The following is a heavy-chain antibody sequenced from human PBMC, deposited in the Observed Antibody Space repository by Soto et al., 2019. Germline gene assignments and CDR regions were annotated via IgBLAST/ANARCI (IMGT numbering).Heavy chain of an antibody. CDR2: INAGNGNT. J-gene: IGHJ3*02. CDR3: ASALGIYYYDSSSGAFDI. Sequence: ASVKVSCKASGYTFTSYAMHWVRQAPGQRLEWMGWINAGNGNTKYSQKFQGRVTITRDTSASTAYMELSSLRSEDTAVYYCASALGIYYYDSSSGAFDIWGQGTMVPVSS. V-gene: IGHV1-3*01. D-gene: IGHD3-22*01. CDR1: GYTFTSYA.